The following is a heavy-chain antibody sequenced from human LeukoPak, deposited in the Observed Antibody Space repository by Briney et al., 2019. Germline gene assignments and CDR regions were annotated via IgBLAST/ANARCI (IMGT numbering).Heavy chain of an antibody. Sequence: GGSLRLSCAASGFTFSSYAMSWVRQAPGKGLEWVSAISGSGGSTYYADSVKGRFTISRDNSKNTLYLQMNSLRAEDTAVYYCAKGDDSSGYRYYFDYWGQGTLVTVSS. D-gene: IGHD3-22*01. CDR3: AKGDDSSGYRYYFDY. J-gene: IGHJ4*02. CDR2: ISGSGGST. V-gene: IGHV3-23*01. CDR1: GFTFSSYA.